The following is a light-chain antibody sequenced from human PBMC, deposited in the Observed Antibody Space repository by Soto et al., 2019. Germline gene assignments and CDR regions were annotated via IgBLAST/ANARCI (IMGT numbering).Light chain of an antibody. Sequence: DIQMTQSPSSLSASVGDRVTITCQASQDISNYLNWYQQKPAKAPKLLIYDASNLETGVPSRFSGSGSGTDFTYTISSLQPEDIATYYCQQYDNLPRTFGPGTKGDI. CDR3: QQYDNLPRT. CDR1: QDISNY. J-gene: IGKJ3*01. V-gene: IGKV1-33*01. CDR2: DAS.